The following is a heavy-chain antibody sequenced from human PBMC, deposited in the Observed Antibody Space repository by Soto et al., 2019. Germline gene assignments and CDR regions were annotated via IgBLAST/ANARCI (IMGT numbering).Heavy chain of an antibody. Sequence: ASVKVSCKSSGYTFTSYAMHWVRQAPGQRLEWMGWINAGNGNTKYSQKFQGRVTITRDTSASTAYMELSSLRSEDTALYYCARDARIAARSVRCDIWGQGTMVTVSS. CDR1: GYTFTSYA. CDR2: INAGNGNT. J-gene: IGHJ3*02. D-gene: IGHD6-6*01. V-gene: IGHV1-3*01. CDR3: ARDARIAARSVRCDI.